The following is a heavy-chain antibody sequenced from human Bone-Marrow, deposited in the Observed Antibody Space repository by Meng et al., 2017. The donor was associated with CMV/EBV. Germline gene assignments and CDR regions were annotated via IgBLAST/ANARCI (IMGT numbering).Heavy chain of an antibody. CDR1: GYTLTELS. J-gene: IGHJ6*02. D-gene: IGHD3-3*01. CDR2: FDPEDGET. V-gene: IGHV1-24*01. CDR3: ARVPLRFLEWPTPPPVHYGMDV. Sequence: ASVKVSCKVSGYTLTELSRHWVRQAPGKGLEWMGGFDPEDGETIYAQKFQGRVTMTEDTSTDTAYMELSSLRSDDTAVYYCARVPLRFLEWPTPPPVHYGMDVWGQGTTV.